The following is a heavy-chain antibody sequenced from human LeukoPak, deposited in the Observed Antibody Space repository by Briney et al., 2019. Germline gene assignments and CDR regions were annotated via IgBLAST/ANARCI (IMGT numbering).Heavy chain of an antibody. CDR2: ISGSGVST. CDR1: GFTSSTYA. Sequence: GRSLRLSCAASGFTSSTYATSWVRQPPGKGLEWVSTISGSGVSTYYADSVKGRFTISRDTSKNTLYLQMNSLRAEDTAVYYCAKQWRGTGDAFDIWGQGTVVTFSS. J-gene: IGHJ3*02. V-gene: IGHV3-23*01. D-gene: IGHD3/OR15-3a*01. CDR3: AKQWRGTGDAFDI.